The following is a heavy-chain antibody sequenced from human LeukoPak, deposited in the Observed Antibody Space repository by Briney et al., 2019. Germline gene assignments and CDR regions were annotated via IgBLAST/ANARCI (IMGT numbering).Heavy chain of an antibody. J-gene: IGHJ4*02. V-gene: IGHV3-21*01. CDR1: GFTFISYS. CDR3: ARGEDYYPIEY. D-gene: IGHD3-22*01. Sequence: GSLLLSCAASGFTFISYSMNWVRQAPGKGLEGVSSISSSSSYIYYADSVKGRFTISRDNAKNSLYLQMNSLRAEDTAVYYCARGEDYYPIEYWGQGTLVTVSS. CDR2: ISSSSSYI.